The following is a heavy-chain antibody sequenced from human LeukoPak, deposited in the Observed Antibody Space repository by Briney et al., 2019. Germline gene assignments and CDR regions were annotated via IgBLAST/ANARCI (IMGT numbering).Heavy chain of an antibody. CDR1: GFTVSSNY. V-gene: IGHV3-53*01. CDR2: IFSGGTT. CDR3: ARGGVVYPDSFDI. J-gene: IGHJ3*02. D-gene: IGHD2-15*01. Sequence: PGGSLRLSCAASGFTVSSNYMSWVRQAPGKGLDWVSVIFSGGTTYYADSVKGRFTISRDNSKNTLFLQMNSLRAEDTAVYYCARGGVVYPDSFDIWGRGTMVTVSS.